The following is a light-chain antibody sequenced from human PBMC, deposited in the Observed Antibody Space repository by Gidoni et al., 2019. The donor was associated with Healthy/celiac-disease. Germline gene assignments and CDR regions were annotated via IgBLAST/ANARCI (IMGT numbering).Light chain of an antibody. CDR3: QQRSNWVFT. Sequence: PATLSLSPGERATLSCRASQSVSSYLAWYQQKPGQAPRLLIYDASNRATGIPARFSGSGSGTDFTLTISSLEPEDFAVYYCQQRSNWVFTFGPGTKVDIK. CDR1: QSVSSY. CDR2: DAS. V-gene: IGKV3-11*01. J-gene: IGKJ3*01.